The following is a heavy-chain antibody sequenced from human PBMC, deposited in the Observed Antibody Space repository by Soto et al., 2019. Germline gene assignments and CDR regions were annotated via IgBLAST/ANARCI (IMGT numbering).Heavy chain of an antibody. CDR1: GFTFSSHS. J-gene: IGHJ4*02. V-gene: IGHV3-21*01. CDR3: AREFSSQLRLDY. CDR2: IYRSSVFRFGPNE. Sequence: GGSLRLSCAASGFTFSSHSMNWVRQAPGKGLEWVASIYRSSVFRFGPNEFYAGSVRGRFIISRDNTNNLVFLQMDSLRVEDTAVYYCAREFSSQLRLDYWGQGTLVTVSS.